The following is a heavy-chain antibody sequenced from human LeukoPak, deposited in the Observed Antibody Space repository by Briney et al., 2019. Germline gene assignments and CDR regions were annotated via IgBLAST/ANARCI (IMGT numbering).Heavy chain of an antibody. CDR3: ARAPYCSSTSCYKGYGEFDY. CDR2: IIHSGST. V-gene: IGHV4-34*12. CDR1: GGSFSGYY. Sequence: KPSETLSLTCAVYGGSFSGYYWSWIRQPPGKGLEWIGEIIHSGSTNYNPSLKSRVTISVDTSKNQFSLKLSSVTAADTAVYYCARAPYCSSTSCYKGYGEFDYWGQGTLVTVSS. J-gene: IGHJ4*02. D-gene: IGHD2-2*02.